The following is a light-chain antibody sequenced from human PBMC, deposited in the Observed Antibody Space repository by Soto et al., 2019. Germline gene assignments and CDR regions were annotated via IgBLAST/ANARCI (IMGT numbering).Light chain of an antibody. CDR2: VDI. J-gene: IGLJ3*02. Sequence: SYELTPPPSLSVAPGQTATITCVGDNIGIRSVHWYQQRPGQAPVLVLYVDIDRPSGIPDRFSGSNSGNTATLTIRRVEAGDEADYYCQVWESYSDVPFGGGTKLTVL. CDR3: QVWESYSDVP. CDR1: NIGIRS. V-gene: IGLV3-21*02.